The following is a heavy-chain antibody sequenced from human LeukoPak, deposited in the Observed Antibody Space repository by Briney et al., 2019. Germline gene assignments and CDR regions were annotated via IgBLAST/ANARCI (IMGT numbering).Heavy chain of an antibody. Sequence: ASVKVSCKASGYNFNSYGISWVRQAPGQGLDYMGWISTYNGNTQYVQKFQGRVTMTADPSTTTAYMELRSLRSDDTAVYYCARGSNNNDHWGQGTLVTVSS. CDR3: ARGSNNNDH. CDR2: ISTYNGNT. V-gene: IGHV1-18*01. CDR1: GYNFNSYG. D-gene: IGHD1/OR15-1a*01. J-gene: IGHJ4*02.